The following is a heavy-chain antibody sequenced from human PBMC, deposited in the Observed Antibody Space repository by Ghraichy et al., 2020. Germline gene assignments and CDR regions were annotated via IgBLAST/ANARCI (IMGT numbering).Heavy chain of an antibody. J-gene: IGHJ5*02. CDR1: GYTFTSYA. CDR2: INAGNGNT. V-gene: IGHV1-3*01. CDR3: ARAMMVYGSGSYYKGEGVGFWFDP. D-gene: IGHD3-10*01. Sequence: ASVKVSCKASGYTFTSYAMHWVRQAPGQRLEWMGWINAGNGNTKYSQKFQGRVTITRDTSASTAYMELSSLRSEDTAVYYCARAMMVYGSGSYYKGEGVGFWFDPWGQGTLVTVSS.